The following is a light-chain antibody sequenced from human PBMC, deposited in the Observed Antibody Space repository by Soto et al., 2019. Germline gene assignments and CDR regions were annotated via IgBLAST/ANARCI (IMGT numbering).Light chain of an antibody. CDR3: QQYNDWPRT. CDR1: QSVSSN. CDR2: GAS. Sequence: EIVMTQSPANLSVSPGARATLSCRASQSVSSNLAWYQQRPGQAPRILIHGASTRATGFPARFSGSRSGTEFTLTISSLQSEDVAVYYCQQYNDWPRTFGQGTKVEIK. V-gene: IGKV3-15*01. J-gene: IGKJ1*01.